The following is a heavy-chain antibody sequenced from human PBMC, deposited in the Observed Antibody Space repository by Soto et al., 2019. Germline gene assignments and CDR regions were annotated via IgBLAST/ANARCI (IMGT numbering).Heavy chain of an antibody. CDR1: GYTFTSYG. V-gene: IGHV1-18*04. CDR3: ARDTSGSHFEASYYYYGMDV. D-gene: IGHD1-26*01. Sequence: ASVKVSCKASGYTFTSYGISWVRQAPGQGLEWMGWISAYNGNTNYAQKLQGRVTMTTDTSTSTAYMELRSLRSDDTAVYYCARDTSGSHFEASYYYYGMDVWGQGTTVTVSS. J-gene: IGHJ6*02. CDR2: ISAYNGNT.